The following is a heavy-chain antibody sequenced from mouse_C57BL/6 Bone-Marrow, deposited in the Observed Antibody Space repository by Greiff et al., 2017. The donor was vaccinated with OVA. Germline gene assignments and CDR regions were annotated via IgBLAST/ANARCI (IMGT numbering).Heavy chain of an antibody. CDR3: AREWLLPAY. J-gene: IGHJ2*01. Sequence: EVQLQQSGAGLVRPGASLKLSCAASGFTFSSYAMSWVRQTPGQRLEWVATISDGGSYTYYTDNVKGQFTISRDKAKNNIYVQMSHLKSEDTAMYYCAREWLLPAYWGQGTTLTVSS. V-gene: IGHV5-4*01. D-gene: IGHD2-3*01. CDR2: ISDGGSYT. CDR1: GFTFSSYA.